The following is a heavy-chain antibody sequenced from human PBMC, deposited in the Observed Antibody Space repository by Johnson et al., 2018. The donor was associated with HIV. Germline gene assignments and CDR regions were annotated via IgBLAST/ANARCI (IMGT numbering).Heavy chain of an antibody. CDR1: GFTFSSHW. CDR3: AKDSTYYDSGGAFDI. D-gene: IGHD3-3*01. CDR2: LYSGGST. Sequence: VQLVESGGGVVQPGGSLRLSCAVSGFTFSSHWMTWVRQAPGKGLEWVSVLYSGGSTYYADSVKGRFTLSRDNSKNTLYLQMNSLRAEDTAVYYCAKDSTYYDSGGAFDIWGQGTMVTVSS. V-gene: IGHV3-66*02. J-gene: IGHJ3*02.